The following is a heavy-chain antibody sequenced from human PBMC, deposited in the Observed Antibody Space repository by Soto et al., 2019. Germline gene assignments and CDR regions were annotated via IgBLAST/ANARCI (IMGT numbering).Heavy chain of an antibody. D-gene: IGHD6-6*01. Sequence: GESLKISCAASGFTVSSNYMSWVRQAPGKGLEWVSVIYSGGSTYYADSVKGRFTISRDNSKNTLYLQMNSLRAEDTAVYYCAGSIAARPGYYYYYIDVWGKGTTVTVSS. CDR2: IYSGGST. CDR1: GFTVSSNY. J-gene: IGHJ6*03. CDR3: AGSIAARPGYYYYYIDV. V-gene: IGHV3-66*02.